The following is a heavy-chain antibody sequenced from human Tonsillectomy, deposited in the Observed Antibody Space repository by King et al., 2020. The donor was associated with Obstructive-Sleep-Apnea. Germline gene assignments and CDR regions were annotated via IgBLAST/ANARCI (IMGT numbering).Heavy chain of an antibody. J-gene: IGHJ4*02. CDR3: AKGQYFGRYDY. CDR2: MNHSGST. Sequence: VQLQQWGAGLLKPSETLSLTCAVDGASFSGYYWSWIRQPPGKGLEWIGEMNHSGSTNYNPSLKSRVTILLETSKNQFSLKLTSVTAAETAVYYCAKGQYFGRYDYWGQGTLVTVSS. V-gene: IGHV4-34*01. CDR1: GASFSGYY. D-gene: IGHD3-9*01.